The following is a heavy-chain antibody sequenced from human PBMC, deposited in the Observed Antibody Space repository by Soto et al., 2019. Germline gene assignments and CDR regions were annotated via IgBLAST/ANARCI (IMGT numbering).Heavy chain of an antibody. D-gene: IGHD6-6*01. J-gene: IGHJ6*02. Sequence: ASVKVSCKASGYTFTSYYMHWVRQAPGQVLEWMGIINPSGGSTSYAQKFQGRVTMTRDTSTSTVYMELSSLRSEDTAVHYCARDFEYSSSSGSLDYYYGMDVWGRGTTVTVSS. CDR1: GYTFTSYY. CDR3: ARDFEYSSSSGSLDYYYGMDV. CDR2: INPSGGST. V-gene: IGHV1-46*01.